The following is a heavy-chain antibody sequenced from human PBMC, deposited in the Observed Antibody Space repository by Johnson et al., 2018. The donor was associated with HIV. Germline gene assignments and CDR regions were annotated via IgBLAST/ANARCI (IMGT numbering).Heavy chain of an antibody. CDR3: ARDSGEEWLNDAFDI. CDR1: GFTFSNYW. V-gene: IGHV3-7*01. CDR2: IKQDGGEE. Sequence: EVQLVESGGGLVQPGGSLRLSCAASGFTFSNYWMTWVRQAPGKGPAWVANIKQDGGEEIYGDSVKGRFTISRDNAKNSLYLQMSGLRGEDTAVYYCARDSGEEWLNDAFDIWGQGTMVTVSS. D-gene: IGHD6-19*01. J-gene: IGHJ3*02.